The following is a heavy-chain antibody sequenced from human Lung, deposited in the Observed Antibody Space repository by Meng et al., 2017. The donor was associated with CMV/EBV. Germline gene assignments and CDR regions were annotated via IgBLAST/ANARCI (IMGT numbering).Heavy chain of an antibody. Sequence: GESLKISCAASGFTFSSYAMHWVRQAPGKGLEWVANIRFDGTNKYHADSVKGRFTISRDNSKNTLYLQMNSLRAEDTAVYYCAKRGDSSGTYAMDVWGQGTRVTVSS. J-gene: IGHJ6*02. CDR1: GFTFSSYA. D-gene: IGHD3-22*01. CDR2: IRFDGTNK. V-gene: IGHV3-30*02. CDR3: AKRGDSSGTYAMDV.